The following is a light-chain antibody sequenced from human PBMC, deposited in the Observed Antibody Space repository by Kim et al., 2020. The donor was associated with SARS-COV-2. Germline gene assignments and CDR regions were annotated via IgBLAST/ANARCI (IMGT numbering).Light chain of an antibody. V-gene: IGLV3-19*01. Sequence: GQTVRITHQEDSLRNYYASWYQQKPGQAPILVIYAKSNRPSGIPDRFSGSSSGNTASLTITGAQAEDEADYYCNSRDSSGNHLRVFGGGTQLTVL. CDR3: NSRDSSGNHLRV. J-gene: IGLJ3*02. CDR1: SLRNYY. CDR2: AKS.